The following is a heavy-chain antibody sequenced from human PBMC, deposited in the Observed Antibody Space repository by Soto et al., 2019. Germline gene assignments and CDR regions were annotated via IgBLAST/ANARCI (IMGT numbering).Heavy chain of an antibody. CDR2: ISWNSGSI. J-gene: IGHJ4*02. CDR3: AKGYALKSNRFDY. V-gene: IGHV3-9*01. D-gene: IGHD5-12*01. Sequence: PGGSLRLSCAASGFTFDDYAMHWVRQAPGKGLEWVSCISWNSGSIGYADSVKGRFTISRDNAKNSLYLQMNSLRAEDTALYYCAKGYALKSNRFDYWGQGTLVTVSS. CDR1: GFTFDDYA.